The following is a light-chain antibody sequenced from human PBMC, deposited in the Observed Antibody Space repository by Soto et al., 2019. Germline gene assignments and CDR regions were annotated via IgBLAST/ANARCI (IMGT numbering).Light chain of an antibody. CDR3: GTWDIIMGLNWV. J-gene: IGLJ3*02. Sequence: QSVLTQPPSVSAAPGQKVTISCSGSNSNIGNNYVSWYQHLPGTAPRLLIYENNKRPSGIPDRFSGSKSGTSATLGITGLQTGDEDDYFCGTWDIIMGLNWVFGGGTKLTVL. CDR2: ENN. V-gene: IGLV1-51*02. CDR1: NSNIGNNY.